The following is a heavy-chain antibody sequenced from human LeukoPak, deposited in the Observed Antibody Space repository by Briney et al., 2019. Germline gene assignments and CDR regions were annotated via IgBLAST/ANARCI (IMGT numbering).Heavy chain of an antibody. CDR2: IKSKTDGGTT. Sequence: PGGSLRLSCAAYGFTFSNAGMSWVRPGQGKGLEWGGRIKSKTDGGTTDYAARVKGRFTISRDDSKNTLYLQMNSLKTEDTAVYYCTTDFAGGSCLWGQGTLVTVSS. V-gene: IGHV3-15*01. J-gene: IGHJ4*02. D-gene: IGHD2-15*01. CDR1: GFTFSNAG. CDR3: TTDFAGGSCL.